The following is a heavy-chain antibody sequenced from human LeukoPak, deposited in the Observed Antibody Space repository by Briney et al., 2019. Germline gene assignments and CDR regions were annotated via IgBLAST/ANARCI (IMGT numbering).Heavy chain of an antibody. D-gene: IGHD5-12*01. CDR1: GFTFSSYS. J-gene: IGHJ4*02. CDR2: ISSSSSYI. V-gene: IGHV3-21*01. CDR3: ARGRYSGYVPPGDY. Sequence: KTGGSLRLSCAASGFTFSSYSMNWVRHAPGKGLEWVSSISSSSSYIYYADSVKGRFTISRDNAKNTLYLQMNSLRAEDTAVYYCARGRYSGYVPPGDYWGQGTLVTVSS.